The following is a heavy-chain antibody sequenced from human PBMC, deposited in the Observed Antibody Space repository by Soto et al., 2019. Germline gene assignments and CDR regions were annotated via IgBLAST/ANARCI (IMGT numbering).Heavy chain of an antibody. V-gene: IGHV1-69*12. CDR2: IIPIFGTA. Sequence: QVQLVQSGAEVKKPGSSVKVSCKASGGTFSSYAISWVRQAPGQGLEWMGGIIPIFGTANYAQKFQGRVTITADESTSTAYRELSSLRSEDTAVYYCARADIVLVPAATYYFDYWGQGTLVTVSS. J-gene: IGHJ4*02. CDR1: GGTFSSYA. D-gene: IGHD2-2*01. CDR3: ARADIVLVPAATYYFDY.